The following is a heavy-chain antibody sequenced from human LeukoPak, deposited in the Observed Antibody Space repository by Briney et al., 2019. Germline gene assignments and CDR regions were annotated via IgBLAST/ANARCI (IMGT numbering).Heavy chain of an antibody. CDR2: INPNSGGT. CDR1: GYTFTGYY. CDR3: AVGGYGDGVGVYYFDY. J-gene: IGHJ4*02. Sequence: GASVKVSCKASGYTFTGYYMHWVRQAPGQGLEWMGWINPNSGGTNHAQKFQGRVTMTRDTSISTAYMELSRLRSDDTAVYYCAVGGYGDGVGVYYFDYWGQGTLVTVSS. D-gene: IGHD4-17*01. V-gene: IGHV1-2*02.